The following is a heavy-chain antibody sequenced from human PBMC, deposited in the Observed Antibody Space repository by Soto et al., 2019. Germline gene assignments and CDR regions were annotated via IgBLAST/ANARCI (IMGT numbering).Heavy chain of an antibody. Sequence: GGSLRLSCAASGFTFSSYGMHWVRQAPGKGLEWVAVIWYDGSNKYYADSVKGRFTISRDNSKNTLFLQMNSLRVEDTAVYYCARPTYYYDRVYTDELYYFDYWGQGTLVTVSS. CDR3: ARPTYYYDRVYTDELYYFDY. V-gene: IGHV3-33*01. CDR2: IWYDGSNK. D-gene: IGHD3-22*01. CDR1: GFTFSSYG. J-gene: IGHJ4*02.